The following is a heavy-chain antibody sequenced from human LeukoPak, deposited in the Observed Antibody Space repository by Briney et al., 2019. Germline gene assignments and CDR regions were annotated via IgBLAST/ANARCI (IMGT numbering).Heavy chain of an antibody. Sequence: GGSLRLSCVTSGFAFSSYDMHWVRQTPGKGLEWVAFIRSDGGAQYYADSVKGRFVISRDNSGSTLYLQMNSLRVEDTAIYYCAKESSGGWYFDYWGQGTLVTVSS. CDR1: GFAFSSYD. D-gene: IGHD6-19*01. CDR3: AKESSGGWYFDY. J-gene: IGHJ4*02. CDR2: IRSDGGAQ. V-gene: IGHV3-30*02.